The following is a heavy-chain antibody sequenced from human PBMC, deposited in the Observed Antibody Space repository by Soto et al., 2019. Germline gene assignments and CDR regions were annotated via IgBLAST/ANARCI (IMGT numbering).Heavy chain of an antibody. D-gene: IGHD2-15*01. Sequence: QITLKESGPTLVKPTQSLTLTCTFSGFSLSTSGVGVGWIRQPPGKALEWLALIYWDDDKRYSPSLTSRLTITKDTSKNQVVLTMTNMDPVDTATYYCAHVLVVVANYGMDVWGQGTTVPVPS. V-gene: IGHV2-5*02. J-gene: IGHJ6*02. CDR3: AHVLVVVANYGMDV. CDR1: GFSLSTSGVG. CDR2: IYWDDDK.